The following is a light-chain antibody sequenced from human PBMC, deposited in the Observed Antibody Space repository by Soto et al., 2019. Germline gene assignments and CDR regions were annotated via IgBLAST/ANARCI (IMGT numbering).Light chain of an antibody. Sequence: VVRQNKATLSVSPGEGATLSCSASRGISSNLAWYQQKPGQAPRLLIYDASTRATGIPDRFSGGGSGTDFTLTITRLEPEDSAVYFCQQYTGPPTPFGQRRLPEI. CDR3: QQYTGPPTP. V-gene: IGKV3D-11*03. CDR2: DAS. CDR1: RGISSN. J-gene: IGKJ5*01.